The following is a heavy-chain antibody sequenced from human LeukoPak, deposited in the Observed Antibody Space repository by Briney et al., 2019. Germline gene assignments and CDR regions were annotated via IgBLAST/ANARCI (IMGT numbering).Heavy chain of an antibody. CDR2: INHSGST. V-gene: IGHV4-34*01. D-gene: IGHD3-10*01. CDR1: GGSLSGYY. Sequence: PSETLSLTCAVYGGSLSGYYWSWIRQPPGKGLEWIGEINHSGSTNYNPSLKSRVTISVDTSKNQFSLKLSSVTAADTAVYYCARDGYYYGSGSYYSLNWFDPWGQGTLVTVSS. CDR3: ARDGYYYGSGSYYSLNWFDP. J-gene: IGHJ5*02.